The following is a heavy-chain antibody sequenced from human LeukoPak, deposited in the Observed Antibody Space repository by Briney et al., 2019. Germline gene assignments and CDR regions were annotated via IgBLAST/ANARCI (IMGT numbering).Heavy chain of an antibody. Sequence: GGSLRLSCAASGFTFDAHSMHWDRQAPGKGLEWVSLISGDGGSKHYAASVKGRFTISRDNSEASLFLQMRSLRSEDTAFYYCAKRSGAPNNFDFWGQGALVTVSS. J-gene: IGHJ4*02. V-gene: IGHV3-43*02. CDR3: AKRSGAPNNFDF. D-gene: IGHD1-1*01. CDR1: GFTFDAHS. CDR2: ISGDGGSK.